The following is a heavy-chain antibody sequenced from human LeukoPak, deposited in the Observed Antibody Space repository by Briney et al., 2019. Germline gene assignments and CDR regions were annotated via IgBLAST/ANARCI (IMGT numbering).Heavy chain of an antibody. J-gene: IGHJ6*03. CDR1: GYTFTSYY. V-gene: IGHV1-46*01. Sequence: ASVKVSCKASGYTFTSYYMHWVRQAPGQGLEWMGIINPSGGSTSYARKFQGRVTMTRDMSTSTVYMELSSLRSEDMAVYYCVRGVPGVYFYYYMDVWGKGTTVTVSS. CDR2: INPSGGST. D-gene: IGHD2-8*01. CDR3: VRGVPGVYFYYYMDV.